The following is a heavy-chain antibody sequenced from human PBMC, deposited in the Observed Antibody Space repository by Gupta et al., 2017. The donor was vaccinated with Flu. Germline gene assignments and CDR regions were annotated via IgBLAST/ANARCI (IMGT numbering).Heavy chain of an antibody. CDR2: IYHSGST. Sequence: QPPGKRLEWIGYIYHSGSTNYNPSLKSRIIMSVDRSKNQFSLRLSSVTAADTAVYYCAGSGNYNYYDYWGQGTLVTVSS. V-gene: IGHV4-59*01. CDR3: AGSGNYNYYDY. D-gene: IGHD4-4*01. J-gene: IGHJ4*02.